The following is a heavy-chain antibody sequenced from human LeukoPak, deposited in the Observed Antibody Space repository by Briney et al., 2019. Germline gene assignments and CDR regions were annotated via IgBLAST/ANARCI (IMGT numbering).Heavy chain of an antibody. CDR3: ARVIGSYGDSAY. D-gene: IGHD3-16*01. CDR2: ISSTSSAI. J-gene: IGHJ4*02. V-gene: IGHV3-48*04. CDR1: GFKFSSFS. Sequence: GGSLRLPCTPSGFKFSSFSMNWARQAPGKGLEWLSYISSTSSAIYYADSVKGRFTSSRDDAKTSLYLQMDSLRAEDTAMYYCARVIGSYGDSAYWGQGTLVTVSS.